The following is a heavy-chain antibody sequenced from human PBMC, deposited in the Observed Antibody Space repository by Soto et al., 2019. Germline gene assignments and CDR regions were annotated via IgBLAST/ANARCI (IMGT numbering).Heavy chain of an antibody. D-gene: IGHD3-22*01. V-gene: IGHV1-3*01. J-gene: IGHJ4*02. Sequence: ASVKVSCKASGYTFTSYAMHWVRQAPGQRLEWMGWINAGNGNTKYSQKFQGRVTITRDTSASTAYMELSSLRSEDTAVYYCARVWYDSSGYYHPSPFDYWGQGTLVTVSS. CDR1: GYTFTSYA. CDR3: ARVWYDSSGYYHPSPFDY. CDR2: INAGNGNT.